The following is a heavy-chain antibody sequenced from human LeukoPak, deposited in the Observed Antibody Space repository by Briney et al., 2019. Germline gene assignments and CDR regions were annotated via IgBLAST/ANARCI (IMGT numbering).Heavy chain of an antibody. D-gene: IGHD6-13*01. CDR3: AKDVAAGTGAYDY. CDR1: GFTVSSSY. Sequence: GGSLRLSCAASGFTVSSSYLSWVRQAPGKGLEWVSIIYSGGNTYYADSVKGLFTISRDNSKNTLYLQMNSLRAEDAAVYHCAKDVAAGTGAYDYWGQGTLVTVSS. CDR2: IYSGGNT. V-gene: IGHV3-53*01. J-gene: IGHJ4*02.